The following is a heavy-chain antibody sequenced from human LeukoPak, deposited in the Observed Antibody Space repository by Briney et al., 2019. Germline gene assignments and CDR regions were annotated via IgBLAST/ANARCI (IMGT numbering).Heavy chain of an antibody. V-gene: IGHV4-61*03. CDR2: FYYSGGT. D-gene: IGHD6-19*01. CDR1: GGSISSGDYY. CDR3: ARHSSGWHFDS. Sequence: PSETLSLTCTVSGGSISSGDYYWSWIRQPPGKGLEWIGWFYYSGGTYFNPSLGSRVTISADTSRNHLSLNLRSLTAADTAVYYCARHSSGWHFDSWGQGALVTVSS. J-gene: IGHJ4*02.